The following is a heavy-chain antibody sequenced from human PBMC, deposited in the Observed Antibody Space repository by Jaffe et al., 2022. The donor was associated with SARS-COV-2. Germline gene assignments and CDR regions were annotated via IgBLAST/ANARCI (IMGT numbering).Heavy chain of an antibody. V-gene: IGHV4-59*01. CDR2: IYYTGST. D-gene: IGHD6-19*01. Sequence: QVQLQESGPGLVKPSETLSLTCSVSGGSISSYYWSWIRQPPGKGLEWIGYIYYTGSTNYNPSLKSRVTTSADTSKNQFSLKLTSVTAADTAVYYCARGLGVEVAGTGVRRPYYYMDVWGKGTTVSVSS. J-gene: IGHJ6*03. CDR3: ARGLGVEVAGTGVRRPYYYMDV. CDR1: GGSISSYY.